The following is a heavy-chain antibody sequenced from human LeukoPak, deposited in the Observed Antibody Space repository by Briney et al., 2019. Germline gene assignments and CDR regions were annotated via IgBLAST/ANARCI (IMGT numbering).Heavy chain of an antibody. CDR1: GGTFSSYA. D-gene: IGHD2-2*01. Sequence: SVKVSCKASGGTFSSYAISWVRQAPGQGLEWMGRIIPILGIANYAQKFQGRVTITADKSTSTAYMELSSLRSEDTAVYYCARRPAAHVPPENYWGQGTLVTVSS. CDR3: ARRPAAHVPPENY. J-gene: IGHJ4*02. V-gene: IGHV1-69*04. CDR2: IIPILGIA.